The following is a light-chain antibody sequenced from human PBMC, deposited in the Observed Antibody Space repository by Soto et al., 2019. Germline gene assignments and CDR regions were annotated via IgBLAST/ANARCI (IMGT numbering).Light chain of an antibody. CDR3: QKYNSSPRT. V-gene: IGKV1-27*01. CDR1: QAISNF. J-gene: IGKJ2*02. CDR2: AAS. Sequence: DIQMTQSPSSLSASVGDRVTITCRANQAISNFLAWYQRKPGKVPKLLIYAASTLQSGVPSRFSGSGSGTDFTLTISSLQPEDAATYYCQKYNSSPRTFGQGTKVEI.